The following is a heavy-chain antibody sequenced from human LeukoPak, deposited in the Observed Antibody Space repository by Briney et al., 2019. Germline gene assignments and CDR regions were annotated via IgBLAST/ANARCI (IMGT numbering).Heavy chain of an antibody. CDR2: ISGSGGST. CDR1: GCTFSSYG. Sequence: WGSLTLSCAASGCTFSSYGMSWVRQAPARGLEWVSAISGSGGSTYYADSVKGRFTVSRDNSKNTLYLQMNTLRAEDTGVYYCVEGCADIFDYWGQGTLVAVSS. J-gene: IGHJ4*02. D-gene: IGHD5-12*01. V-gene: IGHV3-23*01. CDR3: VEGCADIFDY.